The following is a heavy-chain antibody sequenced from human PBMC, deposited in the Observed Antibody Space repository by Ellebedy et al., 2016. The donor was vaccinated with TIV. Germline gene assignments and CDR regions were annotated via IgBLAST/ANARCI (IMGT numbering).Heavy chain of an antibody. Sequence: AASVKVSCKASGSTFSSYAISWVRQAPGQGLEWMGGIIPIFGTANYAQKFQGRVTITADESTSTAYMELSSLRSEDTAVYYCARGGGYCSGGSCYSPYYYYYYGMDVWGQGTTVTVSS. D-gene: IGHD2-15*01. CDR1: GSTFSSYA. V-gene: IGHV1-69*13. CDR3: ARGGGYCSGGSCYSPYYYYYYGMDV. J-gene: IGHJ6*02. CDR2: IIPIFGTA.